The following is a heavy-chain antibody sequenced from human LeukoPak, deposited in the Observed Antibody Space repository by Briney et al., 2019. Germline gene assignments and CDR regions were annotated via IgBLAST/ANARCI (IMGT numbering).Heavy chain of an antibody. Sequence: AVSLRLSCAASGFTFRSYWMSCVRQAPGKGLDCVANIKEAGSEKCYVDSVKGRFTISRDNAKNSLYLEMNSLRAEDTAVYYCVRDRGNLEFDYWGQGTLVTVSS. J-gene: IGHJ4*02. CDR1: GFTFRSYW. D-gene: IGHD4-23*01. V-gene: IGHV3-7*01. CDR3: VRDRGNLEFDY. CDR2: IKEAGSEK.